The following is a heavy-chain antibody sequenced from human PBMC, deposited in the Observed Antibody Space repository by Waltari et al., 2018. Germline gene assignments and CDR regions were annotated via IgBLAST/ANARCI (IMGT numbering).Heavy chain of an antibody. V-gene: IGHV3-49*03. D-gene: IGHD3-22*01. CDR2: MRSKTYGETA. J-gene: IGHJ4*02. CDR3: ARGEYSSAY. Sequence: EVQLVESGGGLAQPGRSLRLFGSVSGFSVGDFAISWFRQAPGKGLEWVGFMRSKTYGETAQYAASVKGRFSISRDDSKNIAHLQMNSLKTEDTAVYYCARGEYSSAYWGQGTRVTVSS. CDR1: GFSVGDFA.